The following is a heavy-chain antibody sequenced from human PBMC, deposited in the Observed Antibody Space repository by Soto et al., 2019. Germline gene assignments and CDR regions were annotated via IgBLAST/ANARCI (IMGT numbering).Heavy chain of an antibody. CDR3: ARDQKTYYDLLKAAGWFDP. CDR2: ISYDGSNK. J-gene: IGHJ5*02. V-gene: IGHV3-30-3*01. D-gene: IGHD3-9*01. Sequence: GGSLRLSCAASGFTFSRYAMHWVRQAPGKGLEWVAVISYDGSNKYYADSVKGRFTISRDNSKNTLYLQMNSLRAEDTAVYYCARDQKTYYDLLKAAGWFDPWGQGTLVTVSS. CDR1: GFTFSRYA.